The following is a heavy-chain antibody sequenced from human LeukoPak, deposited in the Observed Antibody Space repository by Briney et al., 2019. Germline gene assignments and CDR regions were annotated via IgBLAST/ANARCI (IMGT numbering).Heavy chain of an antibody. V-gene: IGHV1-18*01. CDR1: GYTFTSYG. D-gene: IGHD6-19*01. CDR3: AREIAVAATGHFDY. J-gene: IGHJ4*02. Sequence: GASVKVSCKASGYTFTSYGISWVRQAPGQGLEWMGWISAYNGNTNYAQKLQGRVTMTTDTSTSTAYMGLRSLRSADTAVYYCAREIAVAATGHFDYWGQGTLVTVSS. CDR2: ISAYNGNT.